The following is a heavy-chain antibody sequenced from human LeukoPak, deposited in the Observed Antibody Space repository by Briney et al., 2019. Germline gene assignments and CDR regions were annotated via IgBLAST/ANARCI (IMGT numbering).Heavy chain of an antibody. CDR2: NIPIFGTA. D-gene: IGHD3-22*01. J-gene: IGHJ4*02. CDR1: GGTFSSYA. V-gene: IGHV1-69*13. CDR3: ARTSGRYYDSSGYYHY. Sequence: ASVKVSCKASGGTFSSYAISWVRQAPGQGLEWMGGNIPIFGTANYAQKFRGRVTITADESTSTAYMELSSLRSEDTAVYYCARTSGRYYDSSGYYHYWGQGTLVTVSS.